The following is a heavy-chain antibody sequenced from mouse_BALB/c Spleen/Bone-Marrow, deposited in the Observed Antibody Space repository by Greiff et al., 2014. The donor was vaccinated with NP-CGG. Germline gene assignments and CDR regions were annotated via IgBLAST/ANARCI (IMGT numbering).Heavy chain of an antibody. Sequence: EVQLVESGGGLVQPGGSLKLSCAASGFTFSNYTMSWIRQTPEKRLEWVAYISNGGGTTYYPDTVKGRFTISRDNAKNTLYLQMSSLKSEDTAMYYCARQYDYGYGPFAYWGQGTLVTVSA. V-gene: IGHV5-12-2*01. CDR2: ISNGGGTT. D-gene: IGHD1-2*01. CDR3: ARQYDYGYGPFAY. J-gene: IGHJ3*01. CDR1: GFTFSNYT.